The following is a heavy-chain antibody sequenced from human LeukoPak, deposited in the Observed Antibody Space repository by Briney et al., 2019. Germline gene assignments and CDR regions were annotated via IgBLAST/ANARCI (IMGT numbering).Heavy chain of an antibody. V-gene: IGHV3-53*04. CDR3: ARVIRDGDYYYYGMDV. D-gene: IGHD4-17*01. CDR2: IYSSGST. J-gene: IGHJ6*02. Sequence: GGSLRLSCAASGFTVSSNYMSWVRQAPGKGLEWVSVIYSSGSTYYADSVKGRFTISRHNSKNTLYLQMNSLRAEDTAVYYCARVIRDGDYYYYGMDVWGQGTTVTVSS. CDR1: GFTVSSNY.